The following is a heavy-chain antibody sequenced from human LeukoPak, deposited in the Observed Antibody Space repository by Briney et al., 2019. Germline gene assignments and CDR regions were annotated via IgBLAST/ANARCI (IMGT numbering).Heavy chain of an antibody. V-gene: IGHV4-34*01. D-gene: IGHD3-3*01. CDR1: GGSFSGYY. CDR2: INHSGSN. CDR3: ARGRTWSGYYYYYYYMDV. Sequence: PSETLSLNCAVYGGSFSGYYWSWLAQPPGQGLEWIGGINHSGSNNYNPSLKSLVTISVDTSKNQFSLKLSSVTAADTAVYYCARGRTWSGYYYYYYYMDVWGKGTTVTVSS. J-gene: IGHJ6*03.